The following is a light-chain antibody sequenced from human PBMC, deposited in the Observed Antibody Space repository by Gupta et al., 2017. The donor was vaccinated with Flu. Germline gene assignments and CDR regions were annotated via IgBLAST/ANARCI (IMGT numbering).Light chain of an antibody. CDR1: QSVSSIY. CDR2: GAD. V-gene: IGKV3-20*01. CDR3: QQYGST. J-gene: IGKJ1*01. Sequence: EIVLTQSPGTLSLSPGERATLSCRASQSVSSIYLAWYQQKPGRAPRLVIYGADLRASGIPDRVSGSQSGTDFTLTISRLETEDYAVYYCQQYGSTFGQGTKVEIK.